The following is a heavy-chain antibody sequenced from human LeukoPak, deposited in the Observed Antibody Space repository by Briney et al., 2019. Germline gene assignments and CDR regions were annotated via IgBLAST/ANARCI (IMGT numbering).Heavy chain of an antibody. CDR2: INPNSGGT. J-gene: IGHJ6*03. D-gene: IGHD2-15*01. CDR1: GYTFTGYY. V-gene: IGHV1-2*02. CDR3: ARDGPYCSGGRCRNRYYYYYMDV. Sequence: ASVKVSCKASGYTFTGYYMHWVRQAPGQGLEWMGWINPNSGGTNYAQKFQGRVTMTRDTSISTAYMELSRLRSDDTAVYYCARDGPYCSGGRCRNRYYYYYMDVWGKGTTVTVSS.